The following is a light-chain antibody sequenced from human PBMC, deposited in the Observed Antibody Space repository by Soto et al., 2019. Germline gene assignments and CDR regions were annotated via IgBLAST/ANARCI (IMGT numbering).Light chain of an antibody. J-gene: IGKJ1*01. V-gene: IGKV3-20*01. CDR1: QSVSSSY. CDR3: KHDGRA. CDR2: GAS. Sequence: EIVLTQSPGTLSLSPGERATLSCRASQSVSSSYLAWYQQKPGQAPRLLIYGASSRATGIPDRFSGSGSGTDFTLTISRLEPEDFAVYYCKHDGRAFGQGTNVDIK.